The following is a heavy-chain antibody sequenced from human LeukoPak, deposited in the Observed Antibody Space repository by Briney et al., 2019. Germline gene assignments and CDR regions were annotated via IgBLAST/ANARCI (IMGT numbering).Heavy chain of an antibody. D-gene: IGHD6-13*01. V-gene: IGHV6-1*01. J-gene: IGHJ6*02. Sequence: PSQTLSLTCAISGDSVSSNSAAWNWIRQSPSRGLEWLGRTYYRSKWYNDYAVSVKSRITINPDTSKNQFSLQLNSVTPEDTAVYYCARAPKQQLGTYYYYYGMDVWGQGTTVTVSS. CDR3: ARAPKQQLGTYYYYYGMDV. CDR1: GDSVSSNSAA. CDR2: TYYRSKWYN.